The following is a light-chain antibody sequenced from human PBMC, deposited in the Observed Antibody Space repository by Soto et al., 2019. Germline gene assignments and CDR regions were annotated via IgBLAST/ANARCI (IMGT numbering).Light chain of an antibody. CDR2: DAS. V-gene: IGKV3-11*01. J-gene: IGKJ3*01. Sequence: EIVLTQSPATLSLSPGERATLSCRASQSVSSYLAWYQQKPGQAPRLLIYDASNRATGIPARFSGSGSGTDFTLTISSLEPEDFAVYHCQQRSNWLFTFGPGTKVDFK. CDR3: QQRSNWLFT. CDR1: QSVSSY.